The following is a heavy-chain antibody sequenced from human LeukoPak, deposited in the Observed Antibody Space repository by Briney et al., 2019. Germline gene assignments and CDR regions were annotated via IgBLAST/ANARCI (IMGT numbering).Heavy chain of an antibody. CDR1: GGSFSGYY. Sequence: SETLSLTCAVYGGSFSGYYWSWIRQPPGKGLEWIGEINHSGSTNYNPSLKSRVTISVDTSKSQFSLRLSSVTAADTAVYYCARRGRHYGSGSYYRYWGQGTLVTVSS. CDR3: ARRGRHYGSGSYYRY. CDR2: INHSGST. V-gene: IGHV4-34*01. J-gene: IGHJ4*02. D-gene: IGHD3-10*01.